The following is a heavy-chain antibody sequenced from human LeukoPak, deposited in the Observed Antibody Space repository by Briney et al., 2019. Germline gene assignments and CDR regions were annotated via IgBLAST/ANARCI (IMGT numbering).Heavy chain of an antibody. Sequence: GGSLRLSCAASGLSFSSYNMNWVRLAPGKGLEWVSYISSGSNTIYYADSVKGRFTISRDNAKNSLYLQMSSLRDEDTAVYYCATSPQYGGYWGQGTLVTVSS. D-gene: IGHD4-23*01. J-gene: IGHJ4*02. CDR3: ATSPQYGGY. V-gene: IGHV3-48*02. CDR1: GLSFSSYN. CDR2: ISSGSNTI.